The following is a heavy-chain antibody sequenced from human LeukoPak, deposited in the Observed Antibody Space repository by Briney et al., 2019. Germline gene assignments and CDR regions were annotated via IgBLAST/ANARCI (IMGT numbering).Heavy chain of an antibody. D-gene: IGHD3-3*01. V-gene: IGHV3-48*03. J-gene: IGHJ3*02. CDR3: AREASYDSWSGYHNDFDI. CDR1: GFIFSIYE. Sequence: GGSLRLSCAASGFIFSIYEMNGVRQAPGKGLEWVSYISSSGSIIYYIDSVKGRFTISRDNAKKSLHLRMNSLRDEDTAVYYCAREASYDSWSGYHNDFDIWGQGTMVTVSS. CDR2: ISSSGSII.